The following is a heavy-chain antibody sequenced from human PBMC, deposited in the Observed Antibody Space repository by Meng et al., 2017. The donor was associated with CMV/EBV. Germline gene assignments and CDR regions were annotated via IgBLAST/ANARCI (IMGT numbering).Heavy chain of an antibody. CDR3: TSRRDIVVVVADRDY. J-gene: IGHJ4*02. CDR2: IRSKANSYAT. V-gene: IGHV3-73*01. Sequence: GGSLRLSCAASGFTFSGSAMHWVRQASGKGLEWVGRIRSKANSYATAYAASVKGRFTISRDDSKNTAYLQMNSLKTEDTAVYYRTSRRDIVVVVADRDYWGQGTLVTVSS. D-gene: IGHD2-15*01. CDR1: GFTFSGSA.